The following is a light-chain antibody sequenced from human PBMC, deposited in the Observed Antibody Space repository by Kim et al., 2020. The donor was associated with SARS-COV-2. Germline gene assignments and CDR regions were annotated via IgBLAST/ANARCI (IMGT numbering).Light chain of an antibody. V-gene: IGKV3-15*01. CDR2: DAT. Sequence: SPWERATRSCRASQTINNKLVWYQQKPGQAPRLLIYDATTRATGVPARFIGSGSETDFTLTISSLQSEDFAVYYCQQSNDWPPLTFGQGTKVDIK. CDR1: QTINNK. CDR3: QQSNDWPPLT. J-gene: IGKJ1*01.